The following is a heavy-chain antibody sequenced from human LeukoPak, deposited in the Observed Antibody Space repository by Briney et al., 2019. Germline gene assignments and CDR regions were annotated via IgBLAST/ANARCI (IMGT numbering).Heavy chain of an antibody. D-gene: IGHD3-22*01. J-gene: IGHJ4*02. Sequence: GGSLRLSCAASGFTFSSYAMSWVRQAPGKGLEWVAVIWYGGSNKYYADSVKGRFTISRDNSKNTLYLQMNSLRAEDTAIYYCARDPRYSYDDSGTFDSWGQGTLVIVSS. V-gene: IGHV3-33*08. CDR2: IWYGGSNK. CDR1: GFTFSSYA. CDR3: ARDPRYSYDDSGTFDS.